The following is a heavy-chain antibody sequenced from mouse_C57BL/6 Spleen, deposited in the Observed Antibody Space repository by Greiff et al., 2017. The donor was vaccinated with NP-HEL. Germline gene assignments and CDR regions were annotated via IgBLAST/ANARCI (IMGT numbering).Heavy chain of an antibody. J-gene: IGHJ2*01. CDR2: ISSGGSYT. Sequence: EVMLVESGGDLVKPGGSLKLSCAASGFTFSSYGMSWVRQTPDKRLEWVATISSGGSYTYYPDSVKGRFTISRDNAKNTLYLQMSSLKSEDTAMYYCARHSSIGTFFDYWGQGTTLTVSS. V-gene: IGHV5-6*01. CDR3: ARHSSIGTFFDY. D-gene: IGHD4-1*01. CDR1: GFTFSSYG.